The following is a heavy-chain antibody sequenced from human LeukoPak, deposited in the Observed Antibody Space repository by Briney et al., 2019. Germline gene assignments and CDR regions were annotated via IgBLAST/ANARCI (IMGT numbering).Heavy chain of an antibody. V-gene: IGHV4-59*01. CDR2: IYYSGST. D-gene: IGHD2-15*01. CDR1: GGSISSDY. Sequence: SETLSLTCAVSGGSISSDYWSWIRQPPGKGLEWIGCIYYSGSTNYNPSLKSRVTISLNMSKSQFSLKLSSVTAADTAVYYCAREYSRVHGFDYWGQGTLVTVSS. J-gene: IGHJ4*02. CDR3: AREYSRVHGFDY.